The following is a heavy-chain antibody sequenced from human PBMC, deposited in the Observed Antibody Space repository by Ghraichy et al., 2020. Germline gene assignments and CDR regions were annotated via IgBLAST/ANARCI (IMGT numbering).Heavy chain of an antibody. CDR2: IGTAGDP. CDR3: ARKGYSSGWPVFDY. J-gene: IGHJ4*02. D-gene: IGHD6-19*01. CDR1: GFTFSSYD. Sequence: LSLTCAASGFTFSSYDMHWVRQATGKGLEWVSAIGTAGDPYYPGSVKGRFTISRENAKNSLYLQMNSLRAGDTAVYYCARKGYSSGWPVFDYWGQGTLVTVSS. V-gene: IGHV3-13*05.